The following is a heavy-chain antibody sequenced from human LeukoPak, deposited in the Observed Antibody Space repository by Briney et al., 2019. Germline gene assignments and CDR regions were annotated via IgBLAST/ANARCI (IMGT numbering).Heavy chain of an antibody. CDR3: ARDPPYGSLFDY. V-gene: IGHV1-69*13. CDR2: IIPIFGTA. Sequence: ASVKVSFKASGGTFSSYAVSWVRQAPGQGLEWMGGIIPIFGTANYAQKFQGRVTITADESTSTAYMELSSLRSEDTAVYYCARDPPYGSLFDYWGQGPLVTVSS. D-gene: IGHD4-17*01. CDR1: GGTFSSYA. J-gene: IGHJ4*02.